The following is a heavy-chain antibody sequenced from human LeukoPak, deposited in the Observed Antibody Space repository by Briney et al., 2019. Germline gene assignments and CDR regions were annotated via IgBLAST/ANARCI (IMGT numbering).Heavy chain of an antibody. V-gene: IGHV3-21*01. J-gene: IGHJ4*02. CDR3: ARAKYSSSWYYFDY. CDR1: GFTFSSYS. CDR2: ISGDSRYI. D-gene: IGHD6-13*01. Sequence: GGSRRLSCAASGFTFSSYSMNWVRQAPGKGLEWVSAISGDSRYIYYADSVRGRFTISRDNAENSLYLQMNSLRVEDTAVYYCARAKYSSSWYYFDYWGQGTLVTVSS.